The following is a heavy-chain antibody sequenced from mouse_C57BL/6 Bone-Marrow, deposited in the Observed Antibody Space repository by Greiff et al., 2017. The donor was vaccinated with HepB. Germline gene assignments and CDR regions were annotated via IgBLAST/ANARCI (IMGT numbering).Heavy chain of an antibody. V-gene: IGHV1-42*01. CDR1: GYSFTGYY. Sequence: VQLKESGPELVKPGASVKISCKASGYSFTGYYMNWVKQSPEKSLEWIGEINPSTGGTTYNQKFKAKATLTGDQSSSTSYMQLKSLTSEESAVYYCAREECAMDYWGQGTSVTVSS. J-gene: IGHJ4*01. CDR3: AREECAMDY. CDR2: INPSTGGT.